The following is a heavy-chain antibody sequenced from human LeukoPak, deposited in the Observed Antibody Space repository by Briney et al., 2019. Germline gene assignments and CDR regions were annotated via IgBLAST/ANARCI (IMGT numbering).Heavy chain of an antibody. CDR3: ATSGWWGYFDY. V-gene: IGHV3-66*01. CDR1: GFTFSSYA. CDR2: IYSGGST. Sequence: GGSLRLSCAASGFTFSSYAMSWVRQAPGKGLEWVSIIYSGGSTYYADSVRGRFAISRDNSKNTLYLLMNSLRAEDTAVYYCATSGWWGYFDYWGQGTLVTVSS. J-gene: IGHJ4*02. D-gene: IGHD6-19*01.